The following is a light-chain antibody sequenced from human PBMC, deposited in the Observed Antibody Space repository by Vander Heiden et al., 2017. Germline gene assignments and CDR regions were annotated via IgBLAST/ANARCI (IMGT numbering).Light chain of an antibody. CDR3: AVWDDSLNGWV. V-gene: IGLV1-44*01. CDR2: RNN. J-gene: IGLJ3*02. CDR1: SSTIGSNS. Sequence: QSVLTQPPSASGTPGQRVTISCSGCSSTIGSNSVNWYQQLPGTAPKLLIYRNNQRPSGVPDRFCGSKSGTSASLAISGLQSEDEADYYCAVWDDSLNGWVFGGGTKLTVL.